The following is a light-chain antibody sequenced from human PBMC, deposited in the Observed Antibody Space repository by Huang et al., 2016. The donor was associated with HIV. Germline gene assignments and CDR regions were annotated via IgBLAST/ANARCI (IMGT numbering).Light chain of an antibody. CDR1: QSISSN. CDR2: GAS. CDR3: QQYDDWPPYT. Sequence: EIVMTQSPATLSVSPGERATLSCRASQSISSNLAWYQQKPGQVSRLLIYGASTRATGIPARFSGSGSGTEFTLTISSLQSEDFAVYYCQQYDDWPPYTFGQGTKLEIK. J-gene: IGKJ2*01. V-gene: IGKV3-15*01.